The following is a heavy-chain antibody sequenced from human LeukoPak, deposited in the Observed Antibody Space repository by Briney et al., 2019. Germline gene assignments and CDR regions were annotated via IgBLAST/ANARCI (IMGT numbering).Heavy chain of an antibody. CDR3: TRDLSMIFGGVNFDS. CDR2: ISTTGTNT. J-gene: IGHJ4*02. D-gene: IGHD3-16*01. Sequence: GGSLSLSCAASGFPFSSYSMDWLRQAPGKGPAWVEYISTTGTNTHYADSVKGRFTISRDNAKNSVDLHLSSLRAEDTAVYYCTRDLSMIFGGVNFDSWGQGTLVTVSS. CDR1: GFPFSSYS. V-gene: IGHV3-48*01.